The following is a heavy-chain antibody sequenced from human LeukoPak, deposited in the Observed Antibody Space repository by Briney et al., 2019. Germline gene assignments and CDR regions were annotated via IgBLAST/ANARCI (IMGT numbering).Heavy chain of an antibody. V-gene: IGHV4-59*11. CDR1: GGSISSHY. D-gene: IGHD6-6*01. J-gene: IGHJ4*02. CDR3: AALNIATRPWCLDY. CDR2: IYSVGST. Sequence: SETLSLTCTVSGGSISSHYWTWIRQPPGEGLEWIGYIYSVGSTNYNPSLKSRVTISVDTSKNQFSLKLRSVTAADTAVYYCAALNIATRPWCLDYWGQGTLVTVSS.